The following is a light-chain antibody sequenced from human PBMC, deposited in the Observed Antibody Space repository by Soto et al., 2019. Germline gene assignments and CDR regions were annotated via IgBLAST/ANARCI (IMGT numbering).Light chain of an antibody. V-gene: IGKV1-9*01. CDR3: QQLNSYPLT. J-gene: IGKJ4*01. Sequence: DIQLTQSPSFLFASVGDRATIPCRASQAIGSYLSWFQQKPGKPPKLLIYAASTLQSGVPSRFSGTAAATEFTLTINSLQPEDFATYYCQQLNSYPLTFGGGGKADI. CDR2: AAS. CDR1: QAIGSY.